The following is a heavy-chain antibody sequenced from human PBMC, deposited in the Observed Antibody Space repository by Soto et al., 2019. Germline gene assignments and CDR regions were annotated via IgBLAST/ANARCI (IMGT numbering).Heavy chain of an antibody. V-gene: IGHV6-1*01. CDR2: TYYRSKWYN. D-gene: IGHD6-19*01. J-gene: IGHJ5*02. Sequence: SQTLSLTCAISGDSVSSNSAAWNWIRQSPSRGLEWLGRTYYRSKWYNDYAVSVKSRITINPDTSKNQFSLQLNSVTPEDTAVYYCARDRGSSGWYPHWFDPWGQGTLVTVSS. CDR1: GDSVSSNSAA. CDR3: ARDRGSSGWYPHWFDP.